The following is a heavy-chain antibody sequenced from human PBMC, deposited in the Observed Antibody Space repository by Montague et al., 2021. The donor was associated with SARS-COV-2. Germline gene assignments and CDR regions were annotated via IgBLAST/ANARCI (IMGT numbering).Heavy chain of an antibody. D-gene: IGHD5-18*01. CDR1: GGSISRGCYY. Sequence: TLSLTCTVSGGSISRGCYYWGWIRLPAGKGLEWIGRIYRSGSPYYNPSLESRVVLSVDTSRNQFSMKMTSVTAADTAMYYCARGVDTGVVTVTGGFDSWGREPWSSSPQ. CDR2: IYRSGSP. J-gene: IGHJ4*02. V-gene: IGHV4-61*02. CDR3: ARGVDTGVVTVTGGFDS.